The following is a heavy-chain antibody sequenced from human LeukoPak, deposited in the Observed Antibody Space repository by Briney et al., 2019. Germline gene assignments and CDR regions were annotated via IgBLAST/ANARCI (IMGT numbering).Heavy chain of an antibody. CDR3: ARVYRGYYYYYMDV. J-gene: IGHJ6*03. V-gene: IGHV4-61*02. Sequence: PSQTLSLTCTVSGDSISSGDYYWSWIRQPAGKGLEWIGRISSSGSTNYNPSLKSRVTISVDTSKNQFSLKLSSMTAADTAVYYCARVYRGYYYYYMDVWGKGTTVTISS. CDR1: GDSISSGDYY. D-gene: IGHD4-11*01. CDR2: ISSSGST.